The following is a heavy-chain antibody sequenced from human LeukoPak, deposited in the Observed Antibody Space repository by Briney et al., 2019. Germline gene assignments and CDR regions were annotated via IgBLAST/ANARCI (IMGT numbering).Heavy chain of an antibody. CDR3: ARARPYDFWSGYYDY. D-gene: IGHD3-3*01. CDR2: INHSGST. CDR1: GGSFSGYY. Sequence: SETLSLTCAVYGGSFSGYYWSWIRQPPGKGLEWIGEINHSGSTNYNPSLKSRVTISVDTSKNQFSLKLSSVPAADTAVYYCARARPYDFWSGYYDYWGQGTLVTVSS. J-gene: IGHJ4*02. V-gene: IGHV4-34*01.